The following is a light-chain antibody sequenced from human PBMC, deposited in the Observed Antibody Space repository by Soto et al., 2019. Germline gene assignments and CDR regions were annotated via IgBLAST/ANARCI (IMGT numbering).Light chain of an antibody. CDR1: NSNIGNNY. CDR3: TTWDSSLTAVV. Sequence: QSVLTQPPSVSAAPGQSVTISCSGSNSNIGNNYVSWYQLVPGAAPKLLIFDNNRRLSGTPDRFSGSKSGTSATLGITGLQTADEDHYYCTTWDSSLTAVVFGGGTKVTVL. V-gene: IGLV1-51*01. CDR2: DNN. J-gene: IGLJ2*01.